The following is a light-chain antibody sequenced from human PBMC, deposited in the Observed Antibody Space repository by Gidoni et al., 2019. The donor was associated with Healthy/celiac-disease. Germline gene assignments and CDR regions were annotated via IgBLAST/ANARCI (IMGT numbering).Light chain of an antibody. CDR2: EVS. CDR3: SSYAGSNNVV. V-gene: IGLV2-8*01. J-gene: IGLJ2*01. CDR1: SSDVGGYNY. Sequence: QSALTPPPSPSGSPGQSVTIPCPGTSSDVGGYNYVSWYQQHPGKAPKLMIYEVSKRPSGVPDRFSGSKSGNTASLTVSGLQAEDEADYYCSSYAGSNNVVFGGGTKLTVL.